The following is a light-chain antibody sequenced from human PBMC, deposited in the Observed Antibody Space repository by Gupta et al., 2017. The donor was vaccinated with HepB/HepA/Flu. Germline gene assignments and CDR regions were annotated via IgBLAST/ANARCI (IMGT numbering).Light chain of an antibody. CDR1: KLGDKF. CDR2: QDN. CDR3: QAWDSETAV. V-gene: IGLV3-1*01. J-gene: IGLJ2*01. Sequence: SYELAQPPSVSVSPGQTANITCSGDKLGDKFASWYQQKPGQSPLLIIYQDNKRRSGIPERFSGFNSENKANLTISGTQAMEEADEYCQAWDSETAVFGGGTKLTVL.